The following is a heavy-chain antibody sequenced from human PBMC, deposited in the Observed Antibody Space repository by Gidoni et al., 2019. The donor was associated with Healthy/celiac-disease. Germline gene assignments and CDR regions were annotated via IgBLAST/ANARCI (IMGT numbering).Heavy chain of an antibody. D-gene: IGHD6-19*01. V-gene: IGHV4-61*02. J-gene: IGHJ4*02. CDR2: IYTSGST. CDR1: GGSISSGSYY. Sequence: QVQLQESGPGLVKPSETLSLTCTVSGGSISSGSYYWSWIRQPAGKGLEWIGRIYTSGSTNYNPSLKSRVTISVDTSKNQFSLKLNSVTAADTAVYYCASSGDSSGWCPFDYWGQGTLVTVSS. CDR3: ASSGDSSGWCPFDY.